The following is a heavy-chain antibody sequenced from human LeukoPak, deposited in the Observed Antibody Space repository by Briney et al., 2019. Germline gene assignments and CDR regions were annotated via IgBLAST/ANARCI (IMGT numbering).Heavy chain of an antibody. CDR2: ISSSSSYT. D-gene: IGHD3-10*01. V-gene: IGHV3-11*05. CDR3: ARVGVRGTHYYYYGMDV. J-gene: IGHJ6*02. Sequence: GGSLRLSCAASGFTFSDYYMSWIRQAPGKGLEWVSYISSSSSYTNYADSVKGRFTISRDNAKNSLYLQMNSLRAEDTAVYYCARVGVRGTHYYYYGMDVWGQGTTVTVSS. CDR1: GFTFSDYY.